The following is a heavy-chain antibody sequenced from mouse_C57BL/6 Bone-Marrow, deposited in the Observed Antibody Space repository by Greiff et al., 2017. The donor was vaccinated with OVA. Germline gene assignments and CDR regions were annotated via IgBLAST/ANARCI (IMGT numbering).Heavy chain of an antibody. CDR1: GYTFTNYW. V-gene: IGHV1-52*01. D-gene: IGHD2-3*01. Sequence: VQLQQPGPELVRPGSSVKLSCKASGYTFTNYWMHWVKQSPIPGLEWIGNIDPSDSETHYNQKFKDKATLTVDKSSSTAYMQLSSLTSEDSAVEYGARYDYDVHAMDYWGQGTSVTVSS. CDR2: IDPSDSET. J-gene: IGHJ4*01. CDR3: ARYDYDVHAMDY.